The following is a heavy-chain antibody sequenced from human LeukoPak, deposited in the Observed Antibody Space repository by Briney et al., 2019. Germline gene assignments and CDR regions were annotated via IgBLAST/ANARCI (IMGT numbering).Heavy chain of an antibody. CDR3: AREDSSGWQETEVYYFDY. Sequence: GASVNVSCKASGYTFTSYGISWVRQAPGQGLEWMGWISAYNGNTNYAQKLQGRVTMTTDTSTSTAYMELRSLRSDDTAVYYCAREDSSGWQETEVYYFDYWGQGTLVTVSS. CDR1: GYTFTSYG. D-gene: IGHD6-19*01. CDR2: ISAYNGNT. V-gene: IGHV1-18*01. J-gene: IGHJ4*02.